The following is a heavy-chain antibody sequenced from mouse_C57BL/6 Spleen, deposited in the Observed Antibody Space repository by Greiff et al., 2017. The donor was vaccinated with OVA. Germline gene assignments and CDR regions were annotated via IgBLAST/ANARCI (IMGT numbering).Heavy chain of an antibody. V-gene: IGHV1-64*01. Sequence: QVQLQQPGAELVKPGASVKLSCKASGYTFTSYWMHWVKQRPGQGLEWIGMIHPNSGSTNYNEKSKSKATLTVDKSSSTAYMQLSSLTSEDSAVYYCARTFAYWGQGTLVTVSA. CDR2: IHPNSGST. CDR3: ARTFAY. CDR1: GYTFTSYW. J-gene: IGHJ3*01.